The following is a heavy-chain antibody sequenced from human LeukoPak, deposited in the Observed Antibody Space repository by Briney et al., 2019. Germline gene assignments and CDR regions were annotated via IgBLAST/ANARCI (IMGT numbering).Heavy chain of an antibody. CDR3: ARDYALAGIAVAGTGEPVRFDP. CDR1: GFTFSSYA. V-gene: IGHV3-30-3*01. CDR2: ISYDGSNK. J-gene: IGHJ5*02. D-gene: IGHD6-19*01. Sequence: PGGSLRLSCAASGFTFSSYAMHWVRQAPGKGLEWVAVISYDGSNKYYADSVKGRFTISRDNSKNTLYLQMNSLRAEDTAVYYCARDYALAGIAVAGTGEPVRFDPWGQGTLVTVSS.